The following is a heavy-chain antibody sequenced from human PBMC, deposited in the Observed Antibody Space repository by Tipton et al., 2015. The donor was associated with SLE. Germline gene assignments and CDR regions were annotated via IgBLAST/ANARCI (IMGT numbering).Heavy chain of an antibody. CDR1: GGSISSSSYY. D-gene: IGHD3-16*02. V-gene: IGHV4-39*07. Sequence: TLSLTCTVSGGSISSSSYYWGWIRQPPGKGLEWIGTNDYSGNTYYNPSLRSRVSISVDKSKNQFSLKLSSVTAADTAVYYCARGPMTLSIDYWGQGTLVTVSS. CDR3: ARGPMTLSIDY. J-gene: IGHJ4*02. CDR2: NDYSGNT.